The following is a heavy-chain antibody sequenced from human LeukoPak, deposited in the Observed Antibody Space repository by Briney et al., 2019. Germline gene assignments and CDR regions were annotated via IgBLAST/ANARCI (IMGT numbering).Heavy chain of an antibody. CDR3: ARVTYYDFWSGEYYYYYYMDV. V-gene: IGHV4-59*01. CDR1: GGSISSYY. Sequence: SETLSLTCTVSGGSISSYYWSWIRQPPGKGLEWIGYIYYSGSTNYNPSLKSRVTISVDTSKNQFPLKLSSVTAADTAVYYCARVTYYDFWSGEYYYYYYMDVWGKGTTVTVSS. J-gene: IGHJ6*03. CDR2: IYYSGST. D-gene: IGHD3-3*01.